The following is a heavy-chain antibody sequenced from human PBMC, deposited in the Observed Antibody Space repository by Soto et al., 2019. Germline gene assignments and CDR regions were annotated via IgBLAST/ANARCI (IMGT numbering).Heavy chain of an antibody. V-gene: IGHV3-48*01. CDR2: ISSSSSTI. D-gene: IGHD4-4*01. CDR3: QKESTVTTYAPQEYYYMDV. CDR1: GFTFSSYS. J-gene: IGHJ6*03. Sequence: GGSLRLSCAASGFTFSSYSMNWVRQAPGKGLEWVSYISSSSSTIYYADSVKGRFTISRDNAKNSLYLQMNSLRAEDTAVYYCQKESTVTTYAPQEYYYMDVWGTGTTLNVSS.